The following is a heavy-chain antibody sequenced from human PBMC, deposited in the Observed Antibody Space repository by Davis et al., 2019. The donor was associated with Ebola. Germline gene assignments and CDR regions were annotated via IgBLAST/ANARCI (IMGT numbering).Heavy chain of an antibody. CDR2: ISHDGSNK. Sequence: GASLKISCAASGFTFSSYGMHWLRQAPHKVLEWVAVISHDGSNKYYADSVKGRFTISRDNSKNTLYLQMNSLGAEDTAVYFCVREARYYDSSGFQDYWGQGTLVTVSS. V-gene: IGHV3-30*03. CDR1: GFTFSSYG. D-gene: IGHD3-22*01. J-gene: IGHJ4*02. CDR3: VREARYYDSSGFQDY.